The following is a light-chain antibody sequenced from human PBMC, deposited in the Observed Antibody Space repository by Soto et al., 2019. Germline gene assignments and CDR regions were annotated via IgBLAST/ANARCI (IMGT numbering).Light chain of an antibody. CDR1: QSISSW. J-gene: IGKJ1*01. CDR3: QQANSFPRT. Sequence: DIQMPQAPSTPSASVGASVTVAFRASQSISSWLAWYQQKPGKAPKLLIYAASSLQSGVPSRFSGSGSGTDFTLTISSLQPEDFATYYCQQANSFPRTFGQGTKV. V-gene: IGKV1-12*01. CDR2: AAS.